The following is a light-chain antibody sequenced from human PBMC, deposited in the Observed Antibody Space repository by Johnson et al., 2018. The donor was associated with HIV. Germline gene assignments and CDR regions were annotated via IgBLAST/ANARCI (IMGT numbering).Light chain of an antibody. Sequence: QSVLTQPPSVSAAPGQKVTISCSGSSSNIGNNYVSWYQQLPGTAPKLLIYDNYKRPSGIPDRFSGSKSGTSATLGITGLQTGDEADYYCGTWDSSLSVGGVYGPGTKVTVL. J-gene: IGLJ1*01. CDR2: DNY. V-gene: IGLV1-51*01. CDR1: SSNIGNNY. CDR3: GTWDSSLSVGGV.